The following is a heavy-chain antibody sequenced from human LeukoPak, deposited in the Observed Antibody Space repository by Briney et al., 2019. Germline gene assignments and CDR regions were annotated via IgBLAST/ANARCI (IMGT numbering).Heavy chain of an antibody. V-gene: IGHV3-11*04. D-gene: IGHD6-6*01. CDR1: GFTFSDSY. CDR3: TRDPRHFDS. CDR2: ISGSGHDI. J-gene: IGHJ5*01. Sequence: GGSLRLSCAASGFTFSDSYMTWVRKAPGKGVKWVAYISGSGHDINYSDSVKGRFTISRDNAKNSLYLQMSSLRVEDTAVYYCTRDPRHFDSCGQGTLVTVSS.